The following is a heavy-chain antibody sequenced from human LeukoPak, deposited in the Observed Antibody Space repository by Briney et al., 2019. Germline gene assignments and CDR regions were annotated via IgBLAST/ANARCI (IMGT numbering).Heavy chain of an antibody. CDR1: GFTLTNYW. CDR3: AGARHGDFRWDY. CDR2: IHSTDSHA. J-gene: IGHJ4*02. V-gene: IGHV5-51*01. D-gene: IGHD4-17*01. Sequence: EESLKISCQDSGFTLTNYWIGWVRQMPGKGLEWMGIIHSTDSHAKYSPSFQGQVTISVDKSISTAYLQWRGLKASDTAMYYCAGARHGDFRWDYWGQGTLVTVSS.